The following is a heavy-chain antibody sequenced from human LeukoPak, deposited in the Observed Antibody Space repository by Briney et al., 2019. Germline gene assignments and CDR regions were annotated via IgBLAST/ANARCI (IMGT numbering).Heavy chain of an antibody. CDR2: IYYSGST. V-gene: IGHV4-59*11. CDR3: AQIPYYDFWSGEGT. J-gene: IGHJ5*02. D-gene: IGHD3-3*01. Sequence: SETLSLTCTVSGGSISSHYWSWIRQLPGKGLEWIGYIYYSGSTNYNPSLKSRVTISVDTSKNQFSLKLSSVTAADTAVYYCAQIPYYDFWSGEGTWGQGTLVTVSS. CDR1: GGSISSHY.